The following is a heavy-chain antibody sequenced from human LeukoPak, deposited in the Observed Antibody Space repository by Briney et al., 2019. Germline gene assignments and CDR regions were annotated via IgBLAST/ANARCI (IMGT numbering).Heavy chain of an antibody. CDR2: IYPDDSDT. J-gene: IGHJ3*02. Sequence: GESLKISCKGSGYRFTSYWIGWVRQMLGKGLEWMGLIYPDDSDTRYSPSFQGQVTISADKSISTAYLQWSSLKASDTAMYYCARQPPYSGSYYDAFDIWGQGTMVTVSS. V-gene: IGHV5-51*01. CDR1: GYRFTSYW. D-gene: IGHD1-26*01. CDR3: ARQPPYSGSYYDAFDI.